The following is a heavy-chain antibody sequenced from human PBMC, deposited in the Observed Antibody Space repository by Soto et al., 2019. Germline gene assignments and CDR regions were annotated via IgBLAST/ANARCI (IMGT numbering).Heavy chain of an antibody. J-gene: IGHJ4*02. CDR2: VDYSGTA. Sequence: LSLTCTVSFGSISVTDVFWGWVRQPPGKGLEWIGNVDYSGTAYFSPSLATRVTFHVDTSKNQFSLTLYSVTAADTAVYYCARITGRHLDYWGQGILVTVSS. CDR3: ARITGRHLDY. CDR1: FGSISVTDVF. D-gene: IGHD1-20*01. V-gene: IGHV4-39*01.